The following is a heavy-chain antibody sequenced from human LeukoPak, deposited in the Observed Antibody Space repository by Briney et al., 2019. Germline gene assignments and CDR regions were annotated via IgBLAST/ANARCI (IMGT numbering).Heavy chain of an antibody. Sequence: SETLSLTCTDSGGSISSSSHFWSWIRQPPGKGLEWIGSIYYSGNTYYNSSLKSRVTISVDTSKNQFSLKLSSVTAADTAVYYCARHENIVVVVAATGFDNWGQGTLVTVSS. V-gene: IGHV4-39*01. CDR2: IYYSGNT. J-gene: IGHJ4*02. CDR1: GGSISSSSHF. CDR3: ARHENIVVVVAATGFDN. D-gene: IGHD2-15*01.